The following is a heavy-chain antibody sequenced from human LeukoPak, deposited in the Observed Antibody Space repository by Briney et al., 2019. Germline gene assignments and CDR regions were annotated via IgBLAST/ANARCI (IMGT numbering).Heavy chain of an antibody. CDR3: ARDLVAARYYYYMDV. CDR1: GFTFSSYW. CDR2: IKQDGSEK. Sequence: GGSLRLSCAASGFTFSSYWMSWVRQAPGKGLEWVANIKQDGSEKYYVDSVKGRFTISRDNAKNSLYLQMNSLRAEDTAVYYCARDLVAARYYYYMDVWGKGTTVTVSS. V-gene: IGHV3-7*01. D-gene: IGHD6-6*01. J-gene: IGHJ6*03.